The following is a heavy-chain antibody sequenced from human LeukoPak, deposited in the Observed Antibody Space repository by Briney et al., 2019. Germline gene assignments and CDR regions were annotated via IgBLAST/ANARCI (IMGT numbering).Heavy chain of an antibody. Sequence: ASVKVSCKASGYTFTGYYMHWVRQAPGRGLEWMGWINPNSGGTNYAQKFQGRVAMTRDTSISTAYMELSRLRSDDTAVYYCARFHPEDDYWGQGTLVTVSS. J-gene: IGHJ4*02. V-gene: IGHV1-2*02. CDR3: ARFHPEDDY. CDR1: GYTFTGYY. D-gene: IGHD1-14*01. CDR2: INPNSGGT.